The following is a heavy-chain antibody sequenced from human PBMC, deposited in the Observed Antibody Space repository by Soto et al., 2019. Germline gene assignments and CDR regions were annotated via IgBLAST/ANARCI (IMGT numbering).Heavy chain of an antibody. CDR1: GGTFSSYT. D-gene: IGHD2-15*01. CDR3: ASQAAEDCSGGSCFSDY. CDR2: IIPILGIA. V-gene: IGHV1-69*02. Sequence: QVQLVQSGAEVKKPGSSVKVSCKASGGTFSSYTISWVRQAPGQGLEWMGRIIPILGIANYAQKFQDRVTITADKSTSTAYMDVSSIRSEHTAVYYCASQAAEDCSGGSCFSDYWGQGALITVSS. J-gene: IGHJ4*02.